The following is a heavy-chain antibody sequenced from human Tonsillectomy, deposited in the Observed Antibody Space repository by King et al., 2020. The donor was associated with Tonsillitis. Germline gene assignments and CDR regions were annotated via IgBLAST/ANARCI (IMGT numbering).Heavy chain of an antibody. D-gene: IGHD2-2*01. CDR1: GGSISSGGYS. Sequence: VQLQESGPGLVKPSQTLSLTCSVSGGSISSGGYSWSWIRQHPGKGLEWIGYIDYSGGTSYNPSLKMRVTRSVDTSKNPFSLSLTSVTAADTAVYFCASYHCSGTTCYWGYWGQGTLVTVSS. CDR2: IDYSGGT. J-gene: IGHJ4*02. V-gene: IGHV4-31*03. CDR3: ASYHCSGTTCYWGY.